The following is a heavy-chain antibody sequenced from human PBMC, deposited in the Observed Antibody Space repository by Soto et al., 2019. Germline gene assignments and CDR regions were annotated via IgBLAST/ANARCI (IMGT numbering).Heavy chain of an antibody. Sequence: ASVKVSCKASGGTFSSYAISWVRQAPGQGLEWMGGIIPIFGTANYAQKFQGRVTITADESTSTAYMELSSLRSEDTAVYYCARAAHDNFWGGGGYYYYGMDVWGQGTTVTVSS. V-gene: IGHV1-69*13. CDR2: IIPIFGTA. CDR1: GGTFSSYA. D-gene: IGHD3-3*01. CDR3: ARAAHDNFWGGGGYYYYGMDV. J-gene: IGHJ6*02.